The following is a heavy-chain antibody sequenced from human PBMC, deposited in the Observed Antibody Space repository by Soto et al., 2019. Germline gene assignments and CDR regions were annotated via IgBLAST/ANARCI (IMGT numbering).Heavy chain of an antibody. V-gene: IGHV4-39*02. CDR3: ARDGLGTTGTRGPRPQHFGY. Sequence: NPSETLSLTCTVSGGSISSSSYYWGWIRQPPGKGLEWIGSIYYSGSTYYNPSLKSRVTISVDTSKNQFSLKLSSVTAADTAVYYCARDGLGTTGTRGPRPQHFGYWGQGTLVTVSS. CDR2: IYYSGST. J-gene: IGHJ4*02. CDR1: GGSISSSSYY. D-gene: IGHD1-1*01.